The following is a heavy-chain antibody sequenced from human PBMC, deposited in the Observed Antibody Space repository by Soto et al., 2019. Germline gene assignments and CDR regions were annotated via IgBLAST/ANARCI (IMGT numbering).Heavy chain of an antibody. CDR2: TYYRSKWYN. J-gene: IGHJ6*02. D-gene: IGHD5-18*01. Sequence: PSQTLSLTCAISGDSVSSNSAAWNWIRQSPSRGLKWLGRTYYRSKWYNDYAVSVKSRITINPDTSKNQFSLQLNSVTPEDTAVYYCARGEHTAMVTYYYYGMDVWGQGTTVTVSS. CDR1: GDSVSSNSAA. CDR3: ARGEHTAMVTYYYYGMDV. V-gene: IGHV6-1*01.